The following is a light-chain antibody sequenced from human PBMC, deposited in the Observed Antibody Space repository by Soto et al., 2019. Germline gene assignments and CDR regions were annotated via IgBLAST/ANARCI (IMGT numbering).Light chain of an antibody. V-gene: IGKV1-27*01. Sequence: DIQMTQSPSSLSASVGDTVTITCRASQGINNYLAWFQQRPGKVPKLLIYAASTLQSGVPSRFRGSRSGTDFTLTISSLQPEDVATFYCQNYDSVPRTFRQGTKVGIK. J-gene: IGKJ1*01. CDR2: AAS. CDR3: QNYDSVPRT. CDR1: QGINNY.